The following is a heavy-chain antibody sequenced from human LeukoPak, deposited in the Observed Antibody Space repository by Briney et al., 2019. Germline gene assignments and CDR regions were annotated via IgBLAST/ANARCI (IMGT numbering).Heavy chain of an antibody. CDR2: ISGSGDST. V-gene: IGHV3-23*01. CDR1: GFTFSNYA. D-gene: IGHD3-10*01. CDR3: AKERIRMVGGAFSHGMDV. J-gene: IGHJ6*02. Sequence: GGSLRLSCAASGFTFSNYAMSWVRQAPGKGLEWVSVISGSGDSTYYADSVKGRFTIPRDNSKNTLYLQMNSLRAEDTAVYYCAKERIRMVGGAFSHGMDVWGQGTTLTVSS.